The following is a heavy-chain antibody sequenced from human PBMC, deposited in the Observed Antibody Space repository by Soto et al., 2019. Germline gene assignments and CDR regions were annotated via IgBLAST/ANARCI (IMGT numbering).Heavy chain of an antibody. J-gene: IGHJ4*02. D-gene: IGHD2-8*01. CDR1: GFTFSDHY. CDR3: ARELGVSHCN. Sequence: EVQLVESGGGLVQPGGSLRLSCAVSGFTFSDHYMDWVRQAPGKGLEWVGRIRNKANSYTTGYAASVKGRFTISRDDSKNSLYLHMNSLDTEDTAVYYCARELGVSHCNWGQGTLVTVSS. CDR2: IRNKANSYTT. V-gene: IGHV3-72*01.